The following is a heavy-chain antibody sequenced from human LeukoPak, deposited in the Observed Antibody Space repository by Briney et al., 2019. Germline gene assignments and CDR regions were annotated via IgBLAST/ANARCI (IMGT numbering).Heavy chain of an antibody. V-gene: IGHV3-23*01. CDR2: ISGNGVTT. CDR3: ARQPDDFSGWNNGQDFFDY. J-gene: IGHJ4*02. Sequence: GNSLRLSCAASGFTFSFYGMSWVRQAPGKGLEWVSAISGNGVTTYYADSVKGRFTVSRDNSKTTMYLQMNSVRAEDTAVYYCARQPDDFSGWNNGQDFFDYWGQGTLVTVSS. D-gene: IGHD6-19*01. CDR1: GFTFSFYG.